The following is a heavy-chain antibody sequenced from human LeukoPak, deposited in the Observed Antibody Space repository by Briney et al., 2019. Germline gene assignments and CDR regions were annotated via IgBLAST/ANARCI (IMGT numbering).Heavy chain of an antibody. CDR1: GYTFTSYY. V-gene: IGHV1-2*02. CDR2: ISPNGGGT. CDR3: ARACSSTSCYWY. J-gene: IGHJ4*01. Sequence: GGSVKVSCTASGYTFTSYYMHWVRQAPGQGLEWMGWISPNGGGTNYAHTFKGRVTMTRDTSNSTPYLQMSSLRSEATADYYCARACSSTSCYWYWGPGKPVSVS. D-gene: IGHD2-2*01.